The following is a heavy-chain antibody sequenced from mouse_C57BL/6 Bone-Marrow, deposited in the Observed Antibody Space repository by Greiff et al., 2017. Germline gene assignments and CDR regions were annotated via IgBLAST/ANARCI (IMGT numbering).Heavy chain of an antibody. J-gene: IGHJ1*03. CDR2: ISYDGSN. CDR3: ARGGSSYWYFDV. V-gene: IGHV3-6*01. Sequence: ESGPGLVKPSQSLSLTCSVTGYSITSGYYWNWILQFPGNKLEWMGYISYDGSNNYNPSLKNRISITRDTSKNQFFLKLNSVTTEDTATYYCARGGSSYWYFDVWGTGTTVTVSS. CDR1: GYSITSGYY. D-gene: IGHD1-1*01.